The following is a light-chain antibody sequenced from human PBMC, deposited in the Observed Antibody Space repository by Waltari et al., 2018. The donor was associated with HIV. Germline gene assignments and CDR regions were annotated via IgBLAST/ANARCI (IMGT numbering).Light chain of an antibody. CDR1: SPNIGSNS. V-gene: IGLV1-44*01. Sequence: HFVLTQPPSASGTPGQRVTISCSGGSPNIGSNSVNWYQLVPGTAPKVLIYSNNQRPSGVPDRFSASKSGSSTSLAISGLQSEDEADYYCSSWDAGLNGWVFGGGTKLTVL. J-gene: IGLJ3*02. CDR2: SNN. CDR3: SSWDAGLNGWV.